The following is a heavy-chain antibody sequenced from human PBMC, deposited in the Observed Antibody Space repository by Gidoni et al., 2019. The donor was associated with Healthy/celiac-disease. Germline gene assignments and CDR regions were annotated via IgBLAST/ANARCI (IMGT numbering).Heavy chain of an antibody. Sequence: QVQLVESGGGVVQPGRSLRLSCAASGFTFSSYGMHWVRQAPGKGLEWVAVISYDGSNKYYADSVKGRFTISRDNSKNTLYLQMNSLRAEDTAVYYCAKDLEQLVIGNYYYGMDVWGQGTTVTVSS. J-gene: IGHJ6*02. CDR1: GFTFSSYG. CDR3: AKDLEQLVIGNYYYGMDV. V-gene: IGHV3-30*18. D-gene: IGHD6-13*01. CDR2: ISYDGSNK.